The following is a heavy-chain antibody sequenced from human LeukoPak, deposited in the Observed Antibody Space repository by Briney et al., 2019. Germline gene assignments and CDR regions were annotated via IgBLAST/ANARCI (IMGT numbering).Heavy chain of an antibody. J-gene: IGHJ6*03. CDR3: AREHRYDFWSGYYMDV. CDR2: ISAYNGNT. CDR1: DYTFTSYG. D-gene: IGHD3-3*01. Sequence: ASVKVSCKASDYTFTSYGISWVRQAPGQGLEWMGWISAYNGNTNYAQKLQGRVTMTTDTSTSTAYMELRSLRSDDTAVYYCAREHRYDFWSGYYMDVWGKGTTVTVSS. V-gene: IGHV1-18*01.